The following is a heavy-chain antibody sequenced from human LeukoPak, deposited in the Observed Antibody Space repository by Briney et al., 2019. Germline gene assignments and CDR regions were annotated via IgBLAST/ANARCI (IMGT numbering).Heavy chain of an antibody. V-gene: IGHV3-23*01. J-gene: IGHJ4*02. CDR2: ISGSSGST. CDR3: AKDVQVVRAIFDY. D-gene: IGHD4-23*01. Sequence: GGSLRLSCAASGFTFSSYAMSWVRQAPGKGLEWVSGISGSSGSTYYADSVKGRFTISRDNSKNTLYLQMNSLRAEDTAVYYCAKDVQVVRAIFDYWGQGTLDTVSS. CDR1: GFTFSSYA.